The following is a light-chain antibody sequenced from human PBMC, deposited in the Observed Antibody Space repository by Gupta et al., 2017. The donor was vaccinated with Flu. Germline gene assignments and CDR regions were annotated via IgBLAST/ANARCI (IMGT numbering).Light chain of an antibody. V-gene: IGKV3-15*01. CDR2: GAS. CDR3: QQYHNWPPWT. CDR1: QSVSND. J-gene: IGKJ1*01. Sequence: EIAMTQSPATLSAFPGERVTLSCRASQSVSNDLAWYQHKPGQAPRLLIHGASTRATDIPARFSGSGSGTEFTLTISSLQSEDSALYYCQQYHNWPPWTFGQGSKVEIK.